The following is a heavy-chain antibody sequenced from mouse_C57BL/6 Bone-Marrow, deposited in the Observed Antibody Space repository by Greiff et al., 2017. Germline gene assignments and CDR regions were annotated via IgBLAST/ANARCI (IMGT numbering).Heavy chain of an antibody. CDR1: GFSLTSSA. CDR3: AGGSSYWYCDV. J-gene: IGHJ1*03. CDR2: IWPGGGT. V-gene: IGHV2-9-1*01. Sequence: VQLVESGPGLVAPSQSLSITCTASGFSLTSSAISWVRPPPGKGLEWLGVIWPGGGTNYNSALNSRLSISKENSKSQVFLKMNSLRTEDTAGYYCAGGSSYWYCDVWGTGTTVTVSA. D-gene: IGHD1-1*01.